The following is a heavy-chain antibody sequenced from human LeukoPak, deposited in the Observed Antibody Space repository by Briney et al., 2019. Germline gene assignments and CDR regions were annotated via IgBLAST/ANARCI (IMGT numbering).Heavy chain of an antibody. CDR3: GTTPDSSGYYYGLDY. CDR2: ISSSSSTI. J-gene: IGHJ4*02. D-gene: IGHD3-22*01. V-gene: IGHV3-48*04. Sequence: PGGSLRLSCAASGFTFSSYSMNWVRQAPGKGLEWVSYISSSSSTIYYADSVKGRFTISRDNAKNSLYLQMNSLRAEDTAVYYCGTTPDSSGYYYGLDYWGQGTLVTVSS. CDR1: GFTFSSYS.